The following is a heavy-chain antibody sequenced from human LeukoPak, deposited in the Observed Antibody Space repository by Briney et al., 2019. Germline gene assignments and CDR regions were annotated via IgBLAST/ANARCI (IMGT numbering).Heavy chain of an antibody. J-gene: IGHJ4*02. CDR2: ISYDGSNK. CDR1: GFTLSSYG. V-gene: IGHV3-30*18. D-gene: IGHD3-22*01. CDR3: AKDRFGYRPTILFDY. Sequence: GGSLRLSCAASGFTLSSYGMHWVRQAPGKGLEWVAVISYDGSNKYYADSVKGRFTISRDNSKNTLYLQMNSLRAEDTAVYYCAKDRFGYRPTILFDYWGQGTLVTVSS.